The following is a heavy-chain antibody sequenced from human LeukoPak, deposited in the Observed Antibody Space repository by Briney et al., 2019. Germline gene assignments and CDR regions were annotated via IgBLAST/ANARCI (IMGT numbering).Heavy chain of an antibody. CDR1: GYTFNNYY. D-gene: IGHD2-15*01. CDR3: ARSYCSGSSCYYFDH. J-gene: IGHJ4*02. V-gene: IGHV1-18*01. CDR2: ISVYNGNT. Sequence: ASVKVSCKASGYTFNNYYITWVRQAPGQGRERMGWISVYNGNTNYVQKFQGRVTITTDTSTSTAYMELRSLRSDDTAMYYCARSYCSGSSCYYFDHWGQGTPVTVSS.